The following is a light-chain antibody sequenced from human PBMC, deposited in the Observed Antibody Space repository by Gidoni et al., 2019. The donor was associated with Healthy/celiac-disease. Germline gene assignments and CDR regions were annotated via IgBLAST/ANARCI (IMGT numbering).Light chain of an antibody. Sequence: QLVLTQSPSASASLGASVKLTCTLSSGHSSYAIAWHQQQPEKGPRSLMKLNSDGSHSKGDGIPDRFSGSSSGAERYLTISSLQSEDEADYYCQTWGTGIQAVFGGGTKLTVL. V-gene: IGLV4-69*01. J-gene: IGLJ2*01. CDR3: QTWGTGIQAV. CDR1: SGHSSYA. CDR2: LNSDGSH.